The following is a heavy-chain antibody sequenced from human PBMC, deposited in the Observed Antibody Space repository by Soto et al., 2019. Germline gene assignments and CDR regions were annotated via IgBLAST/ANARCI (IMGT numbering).Heavy chain of an antibody. D-gene: IGHD2-21*02. CDR3: ARAWVVVTAPDY. CDR2: INAGNGNT. CDR1: VVTFTSDA. J-gene: IGHJ4*02. V-gene: IGHV1-3*01. Sequence: ASVKISCKTSVVTFTSDAMHGVREAPGQRLEWMGWINAGNGNTKYSQKFQGRVTITRDTSASTAYMELSSLRSEDTAVYYCARAWVVVTAPDYWXQGTLVTVSS.